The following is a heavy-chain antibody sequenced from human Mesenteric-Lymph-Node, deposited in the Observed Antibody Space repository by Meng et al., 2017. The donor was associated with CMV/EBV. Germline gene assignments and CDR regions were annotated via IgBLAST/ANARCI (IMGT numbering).Heavy chain of an antibody. CDR2: IRYDGTNK. Sequence: GGSLRLSCAVSGFTFSTYGMHWVRQAPGKGLEWVTFIRYDGTNKYYADSVKGRFTISRDNSKNMLSLEMNSLRPEDTAVYYCAKGSYGSGSYYGMDVWGQGATVTVSS. CDR3: AKGSYGSGSYYGMDV. D-gene: IGHD3-10*01. J-gene: IGHJ6*02. V-gene: IGHV3-30*02. CDR1: GFTFSTYG.